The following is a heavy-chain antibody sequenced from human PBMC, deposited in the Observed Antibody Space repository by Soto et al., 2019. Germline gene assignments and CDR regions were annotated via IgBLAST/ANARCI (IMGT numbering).Heavy chain of an antibody. J-gene: IGHJ6*02. V-gene: IGHV1-2*06. CDR3: ARGISTDCSNGVCAGHYYHEMEV. D-gene: IGHD2-8*01. Sequence: QVHLVQSGSEVKKPGASVKVSCRASGYTFSDYLIHWVRQAPGHALEWLGRINPKSVGLHSVQKFQGRVTMTTDTAMSTAYMELSRRRHDDPAVYYCARGISTDCSNGVCAGHYYHEMEVWGRGTTVAVSS. CDR2: INPKSVGL. CDR1: GYTFSDYL.